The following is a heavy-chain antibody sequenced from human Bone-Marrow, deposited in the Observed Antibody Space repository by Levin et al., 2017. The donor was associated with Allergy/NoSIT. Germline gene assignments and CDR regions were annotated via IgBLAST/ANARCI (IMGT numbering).Heavy chain of an antibody. V-gene: IGHV3-21*01. CDR2: MSSNTHFR. CDR3: ARLFCGGNCLCWYFDH. Sequence: LSLTCAASGFTFSTYSMNWVRQAPGKGLEWVSSMSSNTHFRNYADSVKGRFTISRDNAKNSLSLQMNSLRPEDTAVYYCARLFCGGNCLCWYFDHWGRGTMVTVSS. D-gene: IGHD2-21*02. CDR1: GFTFSTYS. J-gene: IGHJ2*01.